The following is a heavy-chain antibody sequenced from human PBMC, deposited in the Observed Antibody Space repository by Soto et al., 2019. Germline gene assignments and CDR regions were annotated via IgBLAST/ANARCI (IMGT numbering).Heavy chain of an antibody. Sequence: PSETLSLTCSVSGGSISSGYYYWSWIRQPPGKGLEWIGNIYYSGNTYYNPSLKSRLIISVDTSKNQFSLRLSSVTAADTAVYYCARRSDQLRRAFDIWGQGTMVTVSS. V-gene: IGHV4-30-4*01. D-gene: IGHD4-17*01. CDR3: ARRSDQLRRAFDI. CDR1: GGSISSGYYY. CDR2: IYYSGNT. J-gene: IGHJ3*02.